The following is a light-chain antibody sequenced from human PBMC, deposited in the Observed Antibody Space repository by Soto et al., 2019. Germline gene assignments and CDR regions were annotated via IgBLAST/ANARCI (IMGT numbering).Light chain of an antibody. V-gene: IGKV1-39*01. J-gene: IGKJ1*01. CDR2: AAS. CDR3: QQSFSDLQT. CDR1: QSIGSY. Sequence: DIQMTQSPSALSASVGDRVTITCRASQSIGSYLNWYHQRPGKAPKLLIYAASRFESGVPSRFSGSGSGTDYTLTISDLQPGDFGTYYCQQSFSDLQTFGQGTKVDTK.